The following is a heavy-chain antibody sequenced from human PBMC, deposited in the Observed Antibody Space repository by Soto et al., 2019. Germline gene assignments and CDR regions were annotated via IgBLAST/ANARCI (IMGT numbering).Heavy chain of an antibody. V-gene: IGHV4-59*01. J-gene: IGHJ6*02. D-gene: IGHD2-21*02. Sequence: QVQLQESGPGLVKPSETLSLTCTVSGGTISRYYWSWIRQPPGKGLEWIGYMYNTGRTVYNPSFKSRVTISVDTSKNQFSLKLNSVTAADTAVYYCARDLWGYCGTDCYPLDVWGQGTTVTVSS. CDR1: GGTISRYY. CDR3: ARDLWGYCGTDCYPLDV. CDR2: MYNTGRT.